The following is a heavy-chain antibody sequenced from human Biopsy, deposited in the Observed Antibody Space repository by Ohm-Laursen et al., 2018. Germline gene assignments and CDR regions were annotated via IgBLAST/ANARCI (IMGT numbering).Heavy chain of an antibody. CDR2: ITGSSSTI. J-gene: IGHJ6*02. D-gene: IGHD2-21*01. CDR1: GFSFNSHE. CDR3: TRLAYYHEYGMDV. Sequence: SLRLSCSASGFSFNSHEMNWVRQAPGQGLEWISYITGSSSTIYYADSVKGRFTISRDNAKNSLYLQMNSLRAEDTAVYYCTRLAYYHEYGMDVWGQGTTVTVSS. V-gene: IGHV3-48*03.